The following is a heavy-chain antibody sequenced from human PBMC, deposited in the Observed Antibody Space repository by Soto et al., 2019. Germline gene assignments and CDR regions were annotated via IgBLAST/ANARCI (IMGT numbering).Heavy chain of an antibody. J-gene: IGHJ4*02. CDR3: ATSAPVTPFDY. Sequence: QVQLVQSGAEVKKPGASVKVSCKASGYTFTSYGISWVRQAPGQGLEWMGWISAYNGNTNYAQKLQGRVTMTTDTSTGTAYVELRSLRSDDTAVYYCATSAPVTPFDYWGQGTLVTVSS. CDR1: GYTFTSYG. CDR2: ISAYNGNT. D-gene: IGHD4-17*01. V-gene: IGHV1-18*01.